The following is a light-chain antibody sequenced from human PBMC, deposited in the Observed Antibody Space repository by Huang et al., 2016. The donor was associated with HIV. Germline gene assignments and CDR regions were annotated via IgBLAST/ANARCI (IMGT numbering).Light chain of an antibody. CDR3: MQGIHWPSWT. J-gene: IGKJ1*01. CDR2: KVS. V-gene: IGKV2-30*02. CDR1: RSLVHTDGNTY. Sequence: DVVLTQSPLSLLVTLGQPASISCRSSRSLVHTDGNTYLTWFQQRPGQSPRRLLYKVSNRDAGVPDRFSGSGSGTDLTLKISRVEAEDVGVYYCMQGIHWPSWTFGQGTKVEIK.